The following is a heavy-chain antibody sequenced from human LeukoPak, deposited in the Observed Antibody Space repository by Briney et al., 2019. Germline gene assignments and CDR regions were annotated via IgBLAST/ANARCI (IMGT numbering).Heavy chain of an antibody. CDR2: INHSGST. CDR1: GGSFSGYY. Sequence: PSETLSLTCAVYGGSFSGYYWSWIRQPPGKGLEWIGEINHSGSTNYNPSLKSRVAISVDTSKNQFSLKLSSVTAADTAVYYCARRASRSSLLWFGDRGGFFFWGQGTLVTVSS. J-gene: IGHJ4*02. CDR3: ARRASRSSLLWFGDRGGFFF. V-gene: IGHV4-34*01. D-gene: IGHD3-10*01.